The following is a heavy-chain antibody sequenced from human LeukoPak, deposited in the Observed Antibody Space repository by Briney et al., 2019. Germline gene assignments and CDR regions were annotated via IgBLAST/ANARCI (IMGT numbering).Heavy chain of an antibody. Sequence: GASVKVSCKASGGTFSSYAISWVRQAPGQGLEWMGGIIPIFGTANYAQKFQGRVTITADKSTSTAYMELSSLRSEDTAVYYCAKGEMATILIGYYYYYYMDVWGKGTTVTVSS. J-gene: IGHJ6*03. CDR3: AKGEMATILIGYYYYYYMDV. CDR2: IIPIFGTA. V-gene: IGHV1-69*06. D-gene: IGHD5-24*01. CDR1: GGTFSSYA.